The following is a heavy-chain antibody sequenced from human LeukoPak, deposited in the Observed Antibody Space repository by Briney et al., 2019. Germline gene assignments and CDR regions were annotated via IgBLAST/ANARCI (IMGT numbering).Heavy chain of an antibody. CDR3: ARDQGGVGWSDP. D-gene: IGHD1-26*01. Sequence: PSETLSLTCSVSGGSMSSYYWSWIRQPPGKGLEWIGYIYYSGGAIYNPSLKSRVTISVDTSKNQFSLMLTSVTAADTAVYYCARDQGGVGWSDPWGQGTLVTVSS. J-gene: IGHJ5*02. V-gene: IGHV4-59*01. CDR1: GGSMSSYY. CDR2: IYYSGGA.